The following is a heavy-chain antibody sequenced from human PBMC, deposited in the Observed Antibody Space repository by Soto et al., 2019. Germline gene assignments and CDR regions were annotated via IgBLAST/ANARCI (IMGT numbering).Heavy chain of an antibody. D-gene: IGHD6-13*01. V-gene: IGHV3-21*06. CDR2: ISSSSDYI. CDR3: ARARVYATGPLDF. J-gene: IGHJ4*02. CDR1: GFPFTSXS. Sequence: LXLXCTASGFPFTSXSMNGVGQAPGKGLECVSSISSSSDYIYYADSMKGRVTISRDNAKNSLFLDMNSLTGEDTAVYYCARARVYATGPLDFWGQGTLGTVSS.